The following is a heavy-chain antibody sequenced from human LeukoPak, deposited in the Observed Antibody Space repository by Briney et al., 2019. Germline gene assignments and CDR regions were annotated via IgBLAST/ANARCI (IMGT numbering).Heavy chain of an antibody. CDR3: ARNLMYCSSTTCYLDY. J-gene: IGHJ4*02. D-gene: IGHD2-2*01. CDR2: MNPNNGNT. CDR1: GYTFTSYD. V-gene: IGHV1-8*01. Sequence: ASVKVSCKASGYTFTSYDINWVRQATGQGLAWMGLMNPNNGNTVYAQKFQGRVTMTRDTSISTAYLELSSLRSEDTAVYYCARNLMYCSSTTCYLDYWGQGTLVTVSS.